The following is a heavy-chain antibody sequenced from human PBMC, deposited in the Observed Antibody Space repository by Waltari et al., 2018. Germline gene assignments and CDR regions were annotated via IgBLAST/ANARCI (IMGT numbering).Heavy chain of an antibody. CDR3: ARELRYFDWPHAPFDY. V-gene: IGHV3-7*01. CDR1: GFTFSSSW. CDR2: IKQDGSEK. J-gene: IGHJ4*02. D-gene: IGHD3-9*01. Sequence: EVQLVESGGGLVQPGGSLRLSCAASGFTFSSSWMSWVRQAPGKGLEWVANIKQDGSEKYYVDSVKGRFTISRDNAKNSLYLQMNSLRAEDTAVYYCARELRYFDWPHAPFDYWGQGTLVTVSS.